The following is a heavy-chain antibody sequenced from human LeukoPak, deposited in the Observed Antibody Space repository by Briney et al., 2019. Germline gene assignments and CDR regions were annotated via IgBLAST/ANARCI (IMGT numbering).Heavy chain of an antibody. Sequence: ASVKVSCKASRDTFSGHYFHWVRQAPGQGLEWMGWINLNSGGTNYAQSFQGRITMTRDTSISTAYVELSSLRSEDMAVYYCARDTRGKGYCTNGVCYQFDYWGQGTLVTVSS. D-gene: IGHD2-8*01. CDR2: INLNSGGT. CDR3: ARDTRGKGYCTNGVCYQFDY. CDR1: RDTFSGHY. V-gene: IGHV1-2*02. J-gene: IGHJ4*02.